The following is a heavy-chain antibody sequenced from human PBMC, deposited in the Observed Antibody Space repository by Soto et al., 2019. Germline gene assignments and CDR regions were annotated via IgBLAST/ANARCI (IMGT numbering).Heavy chain of an antibody. CDR2: IYTGGET. V-gene: IGHV3-53*04. CDR3: ARGGVSFGASGFDC. Sequence: EVQLVESGGGLVQPGGSLRLSCAASGFTVGSNHMTWVRQAPGTGLEWVSVIYTGGETYYLDSVKGRFTISRHNSRNTLYLQMNNLRAEDTAMYYCARGGVSFGASGFDCWGQGTLVTVSS. CDR1: GFTVGSNH. D-gene: IGHD3-10*01. J-gene: IGHJ4*02.